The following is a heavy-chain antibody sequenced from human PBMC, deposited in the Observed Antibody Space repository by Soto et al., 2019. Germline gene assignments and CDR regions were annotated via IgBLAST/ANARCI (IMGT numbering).Heavy chain of an antibody. Sequence: EVQLLESGGGLVQPGRSLRLSCAASGFTFSSYAMNWVRQAPGKGLEWVSAMSGTGGSTYYADSVKGRFTISRDNSKNTLYLQMNSPMIEDTAVFYCAKAGFSSGWSPSYFDYWGQGTLVTVSS. CDR3: AKAGFSSGWSPSYFDY. J-gene: IGHJ4*02. D-gene: IGHD6-19*01. V-gene: IGHV3-23*01. CDR1: GFTFSSYA. CDR2: MSGTGGST.